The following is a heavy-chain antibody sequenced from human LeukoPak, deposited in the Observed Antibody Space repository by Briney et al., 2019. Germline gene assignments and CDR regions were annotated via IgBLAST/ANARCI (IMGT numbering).Heavy chain of an antibody. CDR1: GFTFSSYA. CDR2: ISYDGSNK. CDR3: ARNPSQWGDYYYGMDV. D-gene: IGHD6-19*01. V-gene: IGHV3-30-3*01. J-gene: IGHJ6*02. Sequence: PGGSLRLSCAASGFTFSSYAMHWVRQAPGKGLEWVAVISYDGSNKYYADSVKGRFTISRDNSKNTLYLQMNSLRAEDTAVYYCARNPSQWGDYYYGMDVWGQGTTVTVSS.